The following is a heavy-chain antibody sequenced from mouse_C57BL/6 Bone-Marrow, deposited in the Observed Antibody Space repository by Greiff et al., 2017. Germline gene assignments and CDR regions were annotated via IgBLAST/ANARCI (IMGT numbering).Heavy chain of an antibody. Sequence: EVQVVESGGGLVKPGGSLKLSCAASGFTFSSYAMSWVRQTPEKRLEWVATISDGGSYTYYPVNVKGRFTISRDNAKNYLYLQMSQLKSEDTAMYYSGREYSTGRGFACWGEGTRVAVSA. CDR1: GFTFSSYA. D-gene: IGHD4-1*01. J-gene: IGHJ3*01. CDR2: ISDGGSYT. CDR3: GREYSTGRGFAC. V-gene: IGHV5-4*01.